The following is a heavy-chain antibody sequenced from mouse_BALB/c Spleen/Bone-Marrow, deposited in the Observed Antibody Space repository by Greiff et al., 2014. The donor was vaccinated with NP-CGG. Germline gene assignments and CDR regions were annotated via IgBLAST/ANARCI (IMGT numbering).Heavy chain of an antibody. J-gene: IGHJ4*01. CDR3: TRSGTLGAMDY. CDR1: GFTFSSFG. Sequence: EVQLVESGGGLVQPGGSRKLSCAASGFTFSSFGMHWVRQAPEKGLEWVAYISSGSSTIYYADTMKGRFTISRDNPKNTLFPQMTSLRSEDTAMYYCTRSGTLGAMDYWGQGTSVTVSS. CDR2: ISSGSSTI. D-gene: IGHD3-3*01. V-gene: IGHV5-17*02.